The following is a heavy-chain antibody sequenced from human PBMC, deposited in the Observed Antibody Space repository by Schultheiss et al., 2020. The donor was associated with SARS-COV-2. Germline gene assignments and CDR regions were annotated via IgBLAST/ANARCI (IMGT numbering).Heavy chain of an antibody. CDR2: IYYSGST. D-gene: IGHD1-1*01. CDR1: GGSISSYY. Sequence: SETLSLTCTVSGGSISSYYWSWIRQPPGKGLEWIGYIYYSGSTYYNPSLKSRVTISVDTSKNQFSLKLSSVTAADTAVYYCAPPLGTATVWGQGTLVTVSS. CDR3: APPLGTATV. V-gene: IGHV4-59*06. J-gene: IGHJ4*02.